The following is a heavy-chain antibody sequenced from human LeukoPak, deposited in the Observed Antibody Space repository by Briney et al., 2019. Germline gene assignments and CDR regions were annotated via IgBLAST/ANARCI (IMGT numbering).Heavy chain of an antibody. D-gene: IGHD3-22*01. Sequence: GGSLRLSCAASGFTFRSYGMHWVRQAPGKGLEWVAFIRYDGSDKYSADSVKGRFTISRDNSKNTLYLQMNSLRAEDTAVYSCAKDLSITMIVVVPYFDYWGQGTLVTVSS. V-gene: IGHV3-30*02. CDR3: AKDLSITMIVVVPYFDY. CDR2: IRYDGSDK. J-gene: IGHJ4*02. CDR1: GFTFRSYG.